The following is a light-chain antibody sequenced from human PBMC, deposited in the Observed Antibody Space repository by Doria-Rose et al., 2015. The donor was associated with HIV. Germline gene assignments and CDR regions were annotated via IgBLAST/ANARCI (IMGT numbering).Light chain of an antibody. CDR3: HQYGTSWT. CDR1: QSFSSTY. V-gene: IGKV3-20*01. CDR2: DGS. J-gene: IGKJ1*01. Sequence: TQSPGTLSLSPGERATPSCRASQSFSSTYLAWYQQKPGQAPSLLIYDGSTRATGIPDRFSASGSGTDFTLTINRLEPGDFALYYCHQYGTSWTFGQGTKVEI.